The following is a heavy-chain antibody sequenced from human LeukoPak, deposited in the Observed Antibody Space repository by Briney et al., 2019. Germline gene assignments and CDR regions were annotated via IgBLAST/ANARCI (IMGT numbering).Heavy chain of an antibody. J-gene: IGHJ6*03. CDR1: GFTVSSNY. Sequence: GGTLRLSCAASGFTVSSNYMSWVRQAPGKGPEWVSVIYSGGSTYYADSVKGRFTISRDNSKNTLYLQMNSLRAEDTAVYYCETSGYSYGNYYYYMDVWGKGTTVTVSS. CDR2: IYSGGST. CDR3: ETSGYSYGNYYYYMDV. V-gene: IGHV3-66*02. D-gene: IGHD5-18*01.